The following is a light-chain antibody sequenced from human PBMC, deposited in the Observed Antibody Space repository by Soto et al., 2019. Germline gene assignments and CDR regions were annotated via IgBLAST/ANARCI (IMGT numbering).Light chain of an antibody. J-gene: IGKJ1*01. CDR2: GAS. Sequence: EIVLTQSPATLSLSPVERATLSCRASQSVSSYLAWYQQQPGQAPRLLIDGASTTATGIPARFSGSGSGTDFTLTISSLQSEDFAVYYCKQYNNWWTCGQGTKVDIK. CDR1: QSVSSY. V-gene: IGKV3D-15*01. CDR3: KQYNNWWT.